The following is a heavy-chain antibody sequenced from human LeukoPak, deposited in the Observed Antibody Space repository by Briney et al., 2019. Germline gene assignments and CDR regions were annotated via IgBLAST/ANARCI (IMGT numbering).Heavy chain of an antibody. Sequence: GGSLRLSCAASGFNFRAYWMSWARQAPGKGLEWVAVISYDGSNKYYADSVKGRFTISRDNSKNTLYLQMNSLRAEDTAVYYCARAGYGDYRTDYWGQGTLVTVSS. CDR1: GFNFRAYW. V-gene: IGHV3-30*03. CDR2: ISYDGSNK. D-gene: IGHD4-17*01. J-gene: IGHJ4*02. CDR3: ARAGYGDYRTDY.